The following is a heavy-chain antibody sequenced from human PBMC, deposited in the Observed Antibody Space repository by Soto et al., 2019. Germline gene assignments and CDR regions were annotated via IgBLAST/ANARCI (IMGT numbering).Heavy chain of an antibody. CDR2: INPSGDST. CDR1: GYTFTSYY. V-gene: IGHV1-46*01. D-gene: IGHD3-16*02. J-gene: IGHJ4*02. CDR3: ARSYYDYVWGSYRSAHFDY. Sequence: ASVKVSCKASGYTFTSYYMHWVRQAPGQGLEWMGIINPSGDSTSYAQKFQGRVTMARDTSTSTVYMELSSLRSEDTAVYYCARSYYDYVWGSYRSAHFDYWGQGTLVTVSS.